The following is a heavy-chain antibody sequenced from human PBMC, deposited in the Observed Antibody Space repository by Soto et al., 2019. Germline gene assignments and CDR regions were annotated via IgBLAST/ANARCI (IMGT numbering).Heavy chain of an antibody. Sequence: QVQLQESGPGLVKPSGTPSLTCAVTGGYISSSNWWSWVRQPPGKGLEWIGEIYHSGSTNYNPSLKSRVTISVDKSKNQFSLKLSSVTAADTAVYYCARVVGGNYYGMDVWGQGTTVTVSS. J-gene: IGHJ6*02. D-gene: IGHD2-2*01. CDR2: IYHSGST. V-gene: IGHV4-4*02. CDR3: ARVVGGNYYGMDV. CDR1: GGYISSSNW.